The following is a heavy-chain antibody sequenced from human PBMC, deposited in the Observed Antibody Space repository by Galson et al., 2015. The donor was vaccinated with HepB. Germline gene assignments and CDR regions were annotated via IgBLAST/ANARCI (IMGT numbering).Heavy chain of an antibody. CDR2: ISSSSSTI. J-gene: IGHJ5*02. CDR1: GFTFSSYS. CDR3: ARDTVTRHTDWLGP. D-gene: IGHD4-17*01. V-gene: IGHV3-48*01. Sequence: SLRLSCAASGFTFSSYSMNWVRQAPGKGLEWVSYISSSSSTIYYADSVKGRFTISRDNAKNSLYLQMNSLRAEDTAVYYCARDTVTRHTDWLGPWGQGTLVTVSS.